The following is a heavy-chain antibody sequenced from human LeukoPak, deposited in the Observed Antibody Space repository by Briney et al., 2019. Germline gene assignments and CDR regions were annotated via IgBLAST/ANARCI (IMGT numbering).Heavy chain of an antibody. J-gene: IGHJ6*02. CDR1: GCTFTSYG. V-gene: IGHV1-18*01. CDR2: ISAYNGNT. Sequence: GASVKVSCKASGCTFTSYGISWVRQAPGQGLEWMGWISAYNGNTNYAQKLQGRVTMTTDTSTSTAYMELRSLRSDDTAVYYCARTVVVPAAMMGYYYYYGMDVWGQGTTVTVSS. D-gene: IGHD2-2*01. CDR3: ARTVVVPAAMMGYYYYYGMDV.